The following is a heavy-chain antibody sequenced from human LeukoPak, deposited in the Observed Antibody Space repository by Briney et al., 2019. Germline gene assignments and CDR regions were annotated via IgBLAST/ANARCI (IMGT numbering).Heavy chain of an antibody. Sequence: GGSLRLSFAASGFTFSSYAMHRVRPAPGQGLEWVAVISYDGSNKYYADSVKGRFTISKDNTKNTLYLQMNSLRAEDTAVYYCARVENYSSSSPFDYWGQGTLVTVSS. CDR1: GFTFSSYA. CDR3: ARVENYSSSSPFDY. CDR2: ISYDGSNK. V-gene: IGHV3-30-3*01. D-gene: IGHD6-13*01. J-gene: IGHJ4*02.